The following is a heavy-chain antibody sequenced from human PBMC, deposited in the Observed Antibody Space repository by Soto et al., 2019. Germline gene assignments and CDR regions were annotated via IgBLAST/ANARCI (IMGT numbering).Heavy chain of an antibody. CDR2: ISAYNGNT. V-gene: IGHV1-18*04. CDR3: ARSVLPSDFWSGYYYYYYGMDV. CDR1: GYTFTSYG. D-gene: IGHD3-3*01. J-gene: IGHJ6*02. Sequence: SVKVSCKASGYTFTSYGISWVRQTPGQGLEWMGWISAYNGNTNYAQKLQGRVTMTTDTSTSTAYMELRSLRSNDTAVYYCARSVLPSDFWSGYYYYYYGMDVWGQGPTVTSP.